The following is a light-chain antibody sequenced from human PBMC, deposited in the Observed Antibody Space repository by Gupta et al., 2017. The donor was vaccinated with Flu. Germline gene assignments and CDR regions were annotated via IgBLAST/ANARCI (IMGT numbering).Light chain of an antibody. J-gene: IGLJ2*01. CDR1: RPNIGNNY. CDR2: ENN. CDR3: GTGDSSLSGVV. Sequence: QSVSTKPPAVSAAPGQKDPISRSGSRPNIGNNYVSWYQPPPGTAPKLLIYENNKRPSGIPDRFSGSKSGTSATLGITGLQTGDETDYYCGTGDSSLSGVVFGGGTKLTVL. V-gene: IGLV1-51*01.